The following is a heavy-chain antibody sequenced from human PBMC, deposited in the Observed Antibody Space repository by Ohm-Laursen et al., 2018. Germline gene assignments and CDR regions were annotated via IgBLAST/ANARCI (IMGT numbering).Heavy chain of an antibody. CDR3: ARDCDTSSHYGWFDP. V-gene: IGHV3-11*04. CDR2: INSGSSAI. CDR1: GITLNDHY. D-gene: IGHD3-22*01. Sequence: SLRLSCAASGITLNDHYMDWVRQAPGKGLEWVSYINSGSSAIYYADSVKGRFTISRDNARNSLSLQMNSLRVDDTAIYYCARDCDTSSHYGWFDPWGQGTLVTVSS. J-gene: IGHJ5*02.